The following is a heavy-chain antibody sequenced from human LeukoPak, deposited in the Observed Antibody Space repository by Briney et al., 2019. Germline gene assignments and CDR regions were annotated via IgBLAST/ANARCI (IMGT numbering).Heavy chain of an antibody. CDR2: ISSSSTYI. Sequence: GGSLRLSCAASGFSFSTDTVNWVRQARGKGLGWVSSISSSSTYIYYTDSVKGRFAISRDNARNAVYLQMNSLRTEDTGVYYCASRPGDFIDSSVYYSFWGQGTLVTVSS. V-gene: IGHV3-21*01. CDR1: GFSFSTDT. D-gene: IGHD3-22*01. J-gene: IGHJ4*02. CDR3: ASRPGDFIDSSVYYSF.